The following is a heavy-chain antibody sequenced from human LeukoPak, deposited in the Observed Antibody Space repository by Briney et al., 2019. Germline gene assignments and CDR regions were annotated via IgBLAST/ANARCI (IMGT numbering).Heavy chain of an antibody. Sequence: GSLRLSCAASGFTFSSYAMNWVRQAPGKGLEWVSFISSSITYKKYADSVKGRFTISRDNAKDALYLQMNSLRVEDTAVYYCARAGGDNYFDNWGQGTLVTVSS. CDR2: ISSSITYK. J-gene: IGHJ4*02. D-gene: IGHD2-21*02. V-gene: IGHV3-21*01. CDR1: GFTFSSYA. CDR3: ARAGGDNYFDN.